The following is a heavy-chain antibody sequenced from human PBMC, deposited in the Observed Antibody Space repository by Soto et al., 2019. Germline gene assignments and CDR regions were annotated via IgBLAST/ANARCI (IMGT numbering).Heavy chain of an antibody. V-gene: IGHV3-30-3*01. CDR3: AREVLWSRYFDY. Sequence: QVQLVESGGGVVQPGRSLRLSCAASGFIFSNYVMYWVRQAPGKGLEWVAFMSYDGTTKYYADSVKGRFTISRDNSKNILYLQMNNLRPEDTGVYYCAREVLWSRYFDYWGQGTLVTVSS. J-gene: IGHJ4*02. CDR2: MSYDGTTK. D-gene: IGHD2-21*01. CDR1: GFIFSNYV.